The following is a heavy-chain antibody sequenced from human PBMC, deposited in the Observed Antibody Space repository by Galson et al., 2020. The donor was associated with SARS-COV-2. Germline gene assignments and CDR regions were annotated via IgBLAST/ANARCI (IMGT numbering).Heavy chain of an antibody. CDR2: IKLDGSEK. CDR1: GFTFSSYW. CDR3: ARDLRLTNFDY. V-gene: IGHV3-7*01. D-gene: IGHD6-25*01. J-gene: IGHJ4*02. Sequence: TGGSLRLSCAASGFTFSSYWMHWVRQAPGKGLEWVANIKLDGSEKYYVDSVKGRFTISRDNAKNLLYLQMNSLRAEDTAVYYCARDLRLTNFDYWGQGTLVTVSS.